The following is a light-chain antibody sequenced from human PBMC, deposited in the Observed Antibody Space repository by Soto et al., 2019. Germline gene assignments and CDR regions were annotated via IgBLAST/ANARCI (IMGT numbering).Light chain of an antibody. CDR3: QQYNNWRT. J-gene: IGKJ1*01. Sequence: EIVMTQSPATLSASPGERATLSCRASQSVDSNLAWYQQKPGQPPRLLIYDASTRATGIPARISGSGSGTEFTLTISSLQSEDFAVYYCQQYNNWRTFGQGTKVEIK. CDR1: QSVDSN. V-gene: IGKV3-15*01. CDR2: DAS.